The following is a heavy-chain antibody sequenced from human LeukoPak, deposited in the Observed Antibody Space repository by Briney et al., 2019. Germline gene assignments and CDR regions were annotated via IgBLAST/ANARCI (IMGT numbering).Heavy chain of an antibody. CDR1: GFAFNTYA. CDR2: ISTSGRAT. V-gene: IGHV3-23*01. CDR3: ARDVSFPYYYDSSGYFDY. D-gene: IGHD3-22*01. Sequence: PGGSLRLSCAASGFAFNTYAMTWVRQAPEKGLQWVSTISTSGRATYYADSVKGRFTISRDNSKNTLYLQMNSLRAEDTAVYYCARDVSFPYYYDSSGYFDYWGQGTLVTVSS. J-gene: IGHJ4*02.